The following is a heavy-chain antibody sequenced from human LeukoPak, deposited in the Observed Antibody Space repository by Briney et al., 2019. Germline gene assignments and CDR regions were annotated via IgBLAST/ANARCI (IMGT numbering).Heavy chain of an antibody. CDR1: GYTFTSNY. CDR3: ATVNYCSSTSCEDMDV. V-gene: IGHV1-46*01. D-gene: IGHD2-2*01. CDR2: IDPSGGST. J-gene: IGHJ6*03. Sequence: ASVKVSCKAFGYTFTSNYMHWVRQAPGQGLEWMGIIDPSGGSTSYAQKFQGRVTMTRDMSTSTVYMELSSLRSEDTAVYYCATVNYCSSTSCEDMDVWGKGTTVTVSS.